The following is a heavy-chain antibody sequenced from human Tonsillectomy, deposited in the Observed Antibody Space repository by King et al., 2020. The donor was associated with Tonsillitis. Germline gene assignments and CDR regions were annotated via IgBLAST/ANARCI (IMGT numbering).Heavy chain of an antibody. J-gene: IGHJ3*02. V-gene: IGHV5-51*01. CDR1: GYIFSNYW. CDR2: FYPGDSET. D-gene: IGHD1-14*01. Sequence: VQLVESGAEVKKPGESLKISCKASGYIFSNYWIGWVRQMPGKGRGWMGIFYPGDSETRYSRSFQGRVTISTDTSFSTAYLQWSSLKASDTALFYCARLEEPYTKISAFDIWGQGTMVTVSS. CDR3: ARLEEPYTKISAFDI.